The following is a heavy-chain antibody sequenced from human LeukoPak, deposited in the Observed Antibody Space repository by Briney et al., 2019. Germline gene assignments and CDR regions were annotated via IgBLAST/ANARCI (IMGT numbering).Heavy chain of an antibody. Sequence: SETPSLTCTISGGSITDNYWSWIRQPPGKGLEWIGYVSYSGDTHYNPSLKSRVTMSLDTSKNQFSLNLNSITAADTAVYFCARVITGTSNFDYWGQGTLVTVSS. V-gene: IGHV4-59*01. D-gene: IGHD1-20*01. J-gene: IGHJ4*02. CDR3: ARVITGTSNFDY. CDR2: VSYSGDT. CDR1: GGSITDNY.